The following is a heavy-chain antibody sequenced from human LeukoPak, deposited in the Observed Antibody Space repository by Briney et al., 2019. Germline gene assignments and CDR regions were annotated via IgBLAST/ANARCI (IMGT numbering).Heavy chain of an antibody. CDR1: GFIFADVA. CDR3: TKEGLTPFDY. Sequence: GRSLRLSCAGSGFIFADVAMHWVRQVPGKGLEWVSGINWNSGTVGYADSVKGRFTISRDNAKNSLYLQTNSLKFDDTAFYYCTKEGLTPFDYWGQGTLVTVSS. V-gene: IGHV3-9*01. CDR2: INWNSGTV. J-gene: IGHJ4*02. D-gene: IGHD1-14*01.